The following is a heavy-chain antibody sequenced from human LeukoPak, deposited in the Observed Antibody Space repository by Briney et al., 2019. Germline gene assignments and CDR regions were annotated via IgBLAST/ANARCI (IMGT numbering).Heavy chain of an antibody. D-gene: IGHD3-22*01. CDR3: ARPYYYDSRIDP. J-gene: IGHJ5*02. V-gene: IGHV4-30-4*01. Sequence: PSETLSFTCTVSGGSVSSGDYYWSWIRQPPGKGLEWIAYMYYSGSNYYNPFLKSRVTMSADTSKNQLSLKLSSVTATDTAVYYCARPYYYDSRIDPWGQGILVTVSS. CDR2: MYYSGSN. CDR1: GGSVSSGDYY.